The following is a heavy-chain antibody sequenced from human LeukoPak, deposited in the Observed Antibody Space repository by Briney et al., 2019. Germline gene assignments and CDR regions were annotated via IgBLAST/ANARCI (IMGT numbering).Heavy chain of an antibody. CDR1: GFTFSNHA. CDR2: VTTTGANT. CDR3: VKSQNTGNYYFDN. D-gene: IGHD2-8*02. Sequence: GGSLRLSCAASGFTFSNHAMSWVRQAPGKGLERVSGVTTTGANTYYADSVKGRFTISRDNSKNTLSLLMSDLRAEDTAIYYCVKSQNTGNYYFDNWGQGTLVTVSS. J-gene: IGHJ4*02. V-gene: IGHV3-23*01.